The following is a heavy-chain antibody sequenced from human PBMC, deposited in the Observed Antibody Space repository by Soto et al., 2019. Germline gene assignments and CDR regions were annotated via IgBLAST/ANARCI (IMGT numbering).Heavy chain of an antibody. CDR3: AKDLATYVPNGIDP. CDR1: GFTFSSYA. J-gene: IGHJ5*02. D-gene: IGHD3-10*02. V-gene: IGHV3-23*01. Sequence: GGSLRLSCAASGFTFSSYAMSWVRQTPGKGLEWVSTLSGSGGTTYYADSVKGQFTISRDNSKSTLYLQMNSLRAEDTAVYYCAKDLATYVPNGIDPWGQEPLVTVPS. CDR2: LSGSGGTT.